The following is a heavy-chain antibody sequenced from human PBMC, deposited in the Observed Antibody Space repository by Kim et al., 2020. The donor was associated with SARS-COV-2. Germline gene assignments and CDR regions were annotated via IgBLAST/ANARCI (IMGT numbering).Heavy chain of an antibody. D-gene: IGHD1-26*01. CDR3: ARTPYSGSYYRPFEGWFDP. V-gene: IGHV1-69*13. Sequence: SVKVSCKASGGTFSSYAISWVRQAPGQGLEWMGGIIPIFGTANYAQKFQGRVTITADESTSTAYMELSSLRSEDTAVYYCARTPYSGSYYRPFEGWFDPWGQGTLVTVSS. CDR1: GGTFSSYA. J-gene: IGHJ5*02. CDR2: IIPIFGTA.